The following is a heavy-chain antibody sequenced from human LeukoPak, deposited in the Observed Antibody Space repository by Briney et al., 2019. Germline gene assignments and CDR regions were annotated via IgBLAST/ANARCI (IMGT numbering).Heavy chain of an antibody. CDR3: VSRDGYSYGLDY. J-gene: IGHJ4*02. V-gene: IGHV3-33*01. CDR1: GFTFSRNA. Sequence: GGSLRLSCAASGFTFSRNAMHWARQAPGKGLEWVTVIWYDGSNKYYADSVKGRFTISRDNSKNTLYLQMNSLRVEDTAVYYCVSRDGYSYGLDYWGQGTPVTVSS. CDR2: IWYDGSNK. D-gene: IGHD5-18*01.